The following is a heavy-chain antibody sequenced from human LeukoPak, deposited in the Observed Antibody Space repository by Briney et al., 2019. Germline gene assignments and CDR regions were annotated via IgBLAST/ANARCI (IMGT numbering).Heavy chain of an antibody. CDR3: ARERITMVRGVMYYFDY. V-gene: IGHV3-30*04. D-gene: IGHD3-10*01. J-gene: IGHJ4*02. CDR2: ISYDGSNK. Sequence: GGSLRLSCAASGFTFSSYAMHWVRQAPGKGLEWVAVISYDGSNKYYADSVKGRFTISRDNSKNTLYLQMNSLRAEDTAVYYCARERITMVRGVMYYFDYWGQGTLVTVSS. CDR1: GFTFSSYA.